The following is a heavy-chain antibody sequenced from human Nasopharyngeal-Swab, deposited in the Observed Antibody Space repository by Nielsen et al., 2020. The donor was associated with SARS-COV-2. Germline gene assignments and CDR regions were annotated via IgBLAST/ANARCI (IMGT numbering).Heavy chain of an antibody. J-gene: IGHJ6*02. D-gene: IGHD5-12*01. CDR1: GGSISSSSYY. CDR3: AREAWLRFGYYYGMDV. CDR2: IYYSGST. Sequence: SETLSLTCTVSGGSISSSSYYWGWIRQPPGKGLEWIGSIYYSGSTNYNPSLKSRVTISVDTSKNQFSLKLSSVTAADTAVYYCAREAWLRFGYYYGMDVWGQGTTVTVPS. V-gene: IGHV4-39*07.